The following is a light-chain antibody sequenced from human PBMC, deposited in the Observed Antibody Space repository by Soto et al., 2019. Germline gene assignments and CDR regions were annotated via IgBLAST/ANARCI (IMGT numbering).Light chain of an antibody. J-gene: IGKJ4*01. CDR2: GVS. V-gene: IGKV3-20*01. Sequence: EIVLTQSPGTLSLSPCERATLSFRASQSVSSNFLAWYQQKPGQAPRLLIYGVSSRATGIPDRFSGSGSGTDFTLTISRLEPEDFAVYYCQQYVTSPLTFGGGTKVDIK. CDR1: QSVSSNF. CDR3: QQYVTSPLT.